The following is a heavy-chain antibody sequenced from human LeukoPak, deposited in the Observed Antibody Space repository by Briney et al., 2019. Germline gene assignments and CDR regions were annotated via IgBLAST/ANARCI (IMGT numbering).Heavy chain of an antibody. CDR2: INHSGRT. Sequence: SETLSLTCAVYGGSFSGYYWSWIRQPPGKGLEWIGEINHSGRTNYNPSLKSRVTISVDTSKNQFSLKLSSVTAADTAVYYCASRGSSSWYYYYMDVWGKGTTVTVSS. V-gene: IGHV4-34*01. CDR1: GGSFSGYY. CDR3: ASRGSSSWYYYYMDV. D-gene: IGHD6-13*01. J-gene: IGHJ6*03.